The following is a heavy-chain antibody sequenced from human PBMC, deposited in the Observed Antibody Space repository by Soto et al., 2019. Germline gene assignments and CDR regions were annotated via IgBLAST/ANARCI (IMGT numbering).Heavy chain of an antibody. V-gene: IGHV3-48*01. J-gene: IGHJ6*02. CDR2: ITSTSGTI. CDR1: GFSFSNYS. Sequence: EVQLVESGGGLVQPGGSLRLSCAASGFSFSNYSMNWVRQAPGKGLEWVSYITSTSGTIYYADSVKGRFTTSRDNAKNTLYLQMNSLRGDDTAVYYCAKSRDGYSFYYYYGMDVWGQGTTVTVSS. D-gene: IGHD4-4*01. CDR3: AKSRDGYSFYYYYGMDV.